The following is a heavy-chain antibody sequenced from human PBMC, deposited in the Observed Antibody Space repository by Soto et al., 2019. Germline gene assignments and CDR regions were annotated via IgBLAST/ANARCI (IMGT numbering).Heavy chain of an antibody. J-gene: IGHJ4*02. Sequence: GGSLRLSCAPPGFTFSSYGMHWVRQAPGKGLEWVAVISYDGSNKYYADSVKGRFTISRDNSKNTLYLQMNSLRAEDTAVYYCAKGPGASWDYWGQGTLVTVSS. CDR1: GFTFSSYG. D-gene: IGHD1-26*01. CDR2: ISYDGSNK. V-gene: IGHV3-30*18. CDR3: AKGPGASWDY.